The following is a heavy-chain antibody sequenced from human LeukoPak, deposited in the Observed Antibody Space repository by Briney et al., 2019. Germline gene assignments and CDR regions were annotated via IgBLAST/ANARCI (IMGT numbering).Heavy chain of an antibody. D-gene: IGHD6-13*01. CDR3: AKDRIEEAGSPSFDF. J-gene: IGHJ4*02. CDR1: GFTFSSYG. Sequence: PGGSLRLSCAASGFTFSSYGMHWVRQAPGKGLEWVAVIWYDGSNKYYADSVKGRFTISRDNSKNTLDLQMNRLRDEDTALYYCAKDRIEEAGSPSFDFWGQGTLVTVSS. CDR2: IWYDGSNK. V-gene: IGHV3-33*06.